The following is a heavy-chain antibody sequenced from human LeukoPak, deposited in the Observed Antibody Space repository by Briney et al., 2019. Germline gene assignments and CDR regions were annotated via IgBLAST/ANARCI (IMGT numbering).Heavy chain of an antibody. J-gene: IGHJ4*02. CDR1: GGTFSGYS. V-gene: IGHV1-69*02. CDR3: AITVMTLGLI. CDR2: IVPILNII. Sequence: ASVKVSCKASGGTFSGYSISWVRQAPGQGPEWMGRIVPILNIINYAQEFQGRVTITADKSTSTAYIELTSVTSEDTAVYYCAITVMTLGLIWGQGSLVTVSS. D-gene: IGHD4-17*01.